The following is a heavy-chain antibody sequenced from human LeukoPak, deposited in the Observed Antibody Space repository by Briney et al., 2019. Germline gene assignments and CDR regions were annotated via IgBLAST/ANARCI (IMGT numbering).Heavy chain of an antibody. CDR3: ARAFRDSGSYDWFDP. D-gene: IGHD1-26*01. CDR2: IHYSGNT. CDR1: GGSIRSYY. V-gene: IGHV4-59*01. Sequence: SETLSLTCTVSGGSIRSYYWSWLRQSPGKGLEWMGYIHYSGNTNYNPSLKSRVTISEDTSKNQVSPKLSSVTAADTAVYYCARAFRDSGSYDWFDPWDQGTLVIVSS. J-gene: IGHJ5*02.